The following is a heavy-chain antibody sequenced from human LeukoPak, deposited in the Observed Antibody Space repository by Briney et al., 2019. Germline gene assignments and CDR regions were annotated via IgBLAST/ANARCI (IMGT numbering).Heavy chain of an antibody. D-gene: IGHD3-22*01. CDR2: IYYSGST. V-gene: IGHV4-30-4*08. Sequence: PSETLSLTCTVSGGSITSGDYYWSWIRQPPGKGLEWIGYIYYSGSTYYNPSLKSRVTMSVDTSKNQFSLRLSSVTAADTAVYYCARGGYYYDSSGYCYPFDYWGQGTLVTVSS. CDR3: ARGGYYYDSSGYCYPFDY. J-gene: IGHJ4*02. CDR1: GGSITSGDYY.